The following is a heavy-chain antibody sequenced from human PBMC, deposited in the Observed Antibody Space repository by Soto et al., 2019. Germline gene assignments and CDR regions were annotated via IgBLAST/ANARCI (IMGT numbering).Heavy chain of an antibody. CDR2: INHSGST. V-gene: IGHV4-34*01. D-gene: IGHD6-19*01. Sequence: KPSETLSLTCAVYGGSFSGYYWSWIRQPPGKGLEWIGEINHSGSTNYNPSLKSRVTISVDTSKNQFSLKLSSVTAADTAVYYCARGCVGGWYAGYYFDYWGQGTLVTVSS. CDR3: ARGCVGGWYAGYYFDY. J-gene: IGHJ4*02. CDR1: GGSFSGYY.